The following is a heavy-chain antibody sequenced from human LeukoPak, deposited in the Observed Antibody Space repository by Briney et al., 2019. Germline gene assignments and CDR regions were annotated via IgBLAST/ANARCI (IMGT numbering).Heavy chain of an antibody. CDR3: ARVGLDVY. D-gene: IGHD3/OR15-3a*01. J-gene: IGHJ4*02. CDR1: GYTFTGYY. Sequence: ASVKVSCKASGYTFTGYYMHWVRQAPGQGLEWMGWINPNSGGTNYAQKFQGRVTITRITSISTAYMELSSLRSEDTAVYCCARVGLDVYWGQGTLVTVS. CDR2: INPNSGGT. V-gene: IGHV1-2*02.